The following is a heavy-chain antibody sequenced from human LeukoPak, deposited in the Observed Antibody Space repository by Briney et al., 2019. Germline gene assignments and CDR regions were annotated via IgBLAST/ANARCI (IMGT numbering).Heavy chain of an antibody. CDR3: AREDGGSGWYLDY. CDR1: GGSISSSNW. V-gene: IGHV4-4*02. CDR2: IYHSGST. J-gene: IGHJ4*02. D-gene: IGHD6-19*01. Sequence: SETLSLTCAVSGGSISSSNWWSWVRQPPGKGLEWIGEIYHSGSTNYNPSLKSRVTISVDKSKNQFSLKLSSATAADTAVYYCAREDGGSGWYLDYWGQGTLVTVSS.